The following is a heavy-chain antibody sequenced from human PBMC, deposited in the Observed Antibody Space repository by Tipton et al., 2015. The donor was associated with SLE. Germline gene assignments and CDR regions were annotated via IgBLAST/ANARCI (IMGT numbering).Heavy chain of an antibody. D-gene: IGHD5-18*01. J-gene: IGHJ5*02. CDR3: ARLHGYSYGLNWFDP. CDR2: IYYTGTT. Sequence: TLSLTCTVSGDSINGYYWSWIRQSAGKGLEWIGSIYYTGTTTYYNSFLKSRVTISVDTSKNQFSLRLTSVIAADTAVYYCARLHGYSYGLNWFDPWGQGTLISVSS. V-gene: IGHV4-4*07. CDR1: GDSINGYY.